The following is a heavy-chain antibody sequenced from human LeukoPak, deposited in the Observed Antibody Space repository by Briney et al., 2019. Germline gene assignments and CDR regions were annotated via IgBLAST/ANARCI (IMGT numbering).Heavy chain of an antibody. D-gene: IGHD4-17*01. V-gene: IGHV2-70*11. J-gene: IGHJ4*02. Sequence: SGPTLVNPTQTLTLTCTFSGFSLSTSGMCVSWIRQPPGKALERLARIDWDDDKYYSTSLKTRLTISEDTSKNQVVLTMTNMDPVDTATYCCARTSTTVKSFDYWGRGTLVTVSS. CDR1: GFSLSTSGMC. CDR3: ARTSTTVKSFDY. CDR2: IDWDDDK.